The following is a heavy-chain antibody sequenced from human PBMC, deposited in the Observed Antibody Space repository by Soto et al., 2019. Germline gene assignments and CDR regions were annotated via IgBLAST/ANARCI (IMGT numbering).Heavy chain of an antibody. CDR2: ISAHNGNT. Sequence: QLVQSGAEVKKPGASVKVSCKASNYTFTRYGISWVRQAPGQGLEWMGWISAHNGNTNYAQKFQDRVTMTTDTSTSTAYMELRSLRSDDTAMYYCARDRAFSNGYYGFYFDYWGQGSVVTVSS. CDR1: NYTFTRYG. D-gene: IGHD4-17*01. J-gene: IGHJ4*02. V-gene: IGHV1-18*01. CDR3: ARDRAFSNGYYGFYFDY.